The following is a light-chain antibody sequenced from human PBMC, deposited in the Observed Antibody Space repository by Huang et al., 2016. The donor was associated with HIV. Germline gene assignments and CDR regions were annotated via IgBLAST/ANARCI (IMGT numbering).Light chain of an antibody. CDR3: LQHYNYPRT. CDR1: QGIRND. J-gene: IGKJ1*01. CDR2: LES. V-gene: IGKV1-6*01. Sequence: IQMTQSPLSLSASVGDTVTITCRASQGIRNDLGWYQQKPGQSPKLLIYLESSLQSGVPTRFSGSGSGTDFSLTTSGLQPEDFATYYCLQHYNYPRTFGQGTKVEI.